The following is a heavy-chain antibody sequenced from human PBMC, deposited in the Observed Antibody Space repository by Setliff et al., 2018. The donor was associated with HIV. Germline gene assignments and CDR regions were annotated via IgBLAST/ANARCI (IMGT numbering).Heavy chain of an antibody. D-gene: IGHD1-1*01. J-gene: IGHJ4*02. V-gene: IGHV1-18*04. CDR2: ISPDNGNT. CDR1: GYIFLNYD. CDR3: VRDRELRTTRSLDF. Sequence: ASVKVSSKASGYIFLNYDITWVRQAPGQGLEWMGWISPDNGNTNYAQKIEGRVILTTDKSTNTVEMELRSLRSDDTAVYYCVRDRELRTTRSLDFWGPGTLVTVSS.